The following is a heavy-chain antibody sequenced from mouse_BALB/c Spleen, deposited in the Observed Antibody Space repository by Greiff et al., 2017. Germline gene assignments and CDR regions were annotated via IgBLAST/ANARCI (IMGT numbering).Heavy chain of an antibody. CDR2: ISYSGST. CDR3: ARYMDY. Sequence: VQLKQSGPGLVKPSQSLSLTCTVTGYSITSDYAWNWIRQFPGNKLEWMGYISYSGSTSYNPSLKSRISITRDTSKNQFFLQLNSVTTEDTATYYCARYMDYWGQGTSVTVSS. J-gene: IGHJ4*01. CDR1: GYSITSDYA. V-gene: IGHV3-2*02.